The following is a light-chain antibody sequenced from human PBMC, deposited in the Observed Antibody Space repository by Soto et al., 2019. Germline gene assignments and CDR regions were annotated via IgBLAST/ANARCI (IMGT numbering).Light chain of an antibody. CDR3: ATWDANLNGPV. Sequence: QSVLTQPPSASGTPGQRVTISCSGSSSNIGRNFVYWYQQLPGAAPKLLIYRDDQWPSGVPDRLSGSKSGTSASLAISGLRSEDETEYYCATWDANLNGPVFGGGTKLTVL. CDR1: SSNIGRNF. V-gene: IGLV1-47*01. J-gene: IGLJ2*01. CDR2: RDD.